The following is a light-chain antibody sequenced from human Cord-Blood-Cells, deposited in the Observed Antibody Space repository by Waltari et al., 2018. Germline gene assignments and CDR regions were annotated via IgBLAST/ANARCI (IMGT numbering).Light chain of an antibody. V-gene: IGLV2-14*01. CDR2: DVS. CDR3: SSYTSSSTVV. CDR1: SSDVGGSNY. Sequence: QSALTQTASVSGSPGQSITITCTGTSSDVGGSNYVSWYQQLPGKAPKLMIYDVSNRPSGVSNRFSGSKSGNTASLTISGLQAEDEADYYCSSYTSSSTVVFGGGTKLTVL. J-gene: IGLJ2*01.